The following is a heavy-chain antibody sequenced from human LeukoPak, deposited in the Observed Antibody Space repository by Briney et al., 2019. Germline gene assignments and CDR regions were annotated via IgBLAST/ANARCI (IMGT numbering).Heavy chain of an antibody. D-gene: IGHD4-17*01. CDR2: INHSGST. CDR1: GGSISSSSYY. J-gene: IGHJ4*02. V-gene: IGHV4-39*07. Sequence: SETLSLTCTVSGGSISSSSYYWSWIRQPPGKGLEWIGEINHSGSTNYNPSLKSRVTISVDTSKNQFSLKLSSVTAADTAVYYCATVSTVTTGDQDYWGQGTLVTVSS. CDR3: ATVSTVTTGDQDY.